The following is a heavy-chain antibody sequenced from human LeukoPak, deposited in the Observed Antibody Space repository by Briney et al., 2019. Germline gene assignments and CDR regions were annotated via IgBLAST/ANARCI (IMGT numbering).Heavy chain of an antibody. V-gene: IGHV4-34*01. CDR2: INHSGST. J-gene: IGHJ4*02. CDR3: ARLSSIAARPNGY. D-gene: IGHD6-6*01. Sequence: SETLSLTCAVYGGSFSGYYWSWIRQPPGKGLEWIGEINHSGSTNYNPSLKSRVTISVDTSKNQFSLKLSSVTAADTAVYYCARLSSIAARPNGYWGQGTLVTVSS. CDR1: GGSFSGYY.